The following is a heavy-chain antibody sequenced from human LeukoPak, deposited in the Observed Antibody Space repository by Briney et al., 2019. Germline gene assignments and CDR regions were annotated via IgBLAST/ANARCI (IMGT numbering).Heavy chain of an antibody. J-gene: IGHJ3*02. D-gene: IGHD1-26*01. CDR3: ARARTREWEPIDAFDI. Sequence: GRSLRLSCAASGFTFSSYGVHWVRQAPGKGLEWVAVIWYDGSNKYYADSVKGRFTISRDNSKNTLYLQMNSLRAEDTAVYYCARARTREWEPIDAFDIWGQGTMVTVSS. CDR2: IWYDGSNK. V-gene: IGHV3-33*01. CDR1: GFTFSSYG.